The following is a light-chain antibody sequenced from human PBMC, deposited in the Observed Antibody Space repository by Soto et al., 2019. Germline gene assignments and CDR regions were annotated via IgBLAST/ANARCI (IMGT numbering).Light chain of an antibody. V-gene: IGKV3-20*01. CDR3: QQYDTSPPLYT. CDR1: QTVDSTY. J-gene: IGKJ2*01. Sequence: EVVLTQSPGTLSLSPGERATLSCRASQTVDSTYLAWYQQKPGQAPRLLIYRASSRAAGVPDRFSGSGSGTDFTLTISKLAPDDFSVYYCQQYDTSPPLYTFGHGTKLEIK. CDR2: RAS.